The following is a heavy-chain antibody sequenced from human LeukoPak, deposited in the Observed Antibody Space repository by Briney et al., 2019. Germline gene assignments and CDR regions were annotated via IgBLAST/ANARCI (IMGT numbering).Heavy chain of an antibody. J-gene: IGHJ4*02. CDR3: ASQPYYDSSGYYFY. CDR2: IYHSGST. Sequence: SGTLPLTCTVSGGSITSSTYNWGWIRQPPGKGLEWIGSIYHSGSTFYNPSLKSRVTISINTSKNQFSLKLSSVTAADTAVYYCASQPYYDSSGYYFYWGQGTLVTVSS. CDR1: GGSITSSTYN. V-gene: IGHV4-39*01. D-gene: IGHD3-22*01.